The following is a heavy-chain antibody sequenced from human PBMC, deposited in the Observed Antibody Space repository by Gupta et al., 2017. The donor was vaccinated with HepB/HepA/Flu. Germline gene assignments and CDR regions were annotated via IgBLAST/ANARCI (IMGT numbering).Heavy chain of an antibody. J-gene: IGHJ4*02. V-gene: IGHV3-23*01. Sequence: EVQMLESGGGLVQHGGSVRIYCAVSGYILSDYHISWVRQAPGKGLVWFSPICNRVGHTFYADSVNGRFTISRDDSKNMVYLQMNSLRADDTALYYCAKCNWLRSSSSPDSWCQGTLVTVSS. CDR2: ICNRVGHT. D-gene: IGHD1-20*01. CDR1: GYILSDYH. CDR3: AKCNWLRSSSSPDS.